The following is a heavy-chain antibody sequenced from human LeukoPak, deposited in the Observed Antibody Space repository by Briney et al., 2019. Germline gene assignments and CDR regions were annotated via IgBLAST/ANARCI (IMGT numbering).Heavy chain of an antibody. CDR2: LNPGDSDA. J-gene: IGHJ5*01. Sequence: GESLKISCKGFGYSFSDYWIGWVRQMPGKGLELIGILNPGDSDATYSPSFQGQVTISADKSITTAYLQWSSLKASDSAIYYCARYDSWGQGTLVTVSS. V-gene: IGHV5-51*01. CDR3: ARYDS. CDR1: GYSFSDYW.